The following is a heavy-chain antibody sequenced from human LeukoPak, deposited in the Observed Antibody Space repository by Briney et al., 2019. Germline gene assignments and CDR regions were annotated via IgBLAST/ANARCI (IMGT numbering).Heavy chain of an antibody. CDR2: INHSGST. J-gene: IGHJ6*03. Sequence: PSETLSLTCTVSGYSISSGYYWGCIRQPPGKRLEWIGSINHSGSTYYNPSLKSRVTISVDTSKNQFSLKLSTVTAADTAVYYRARSLPMDVWGKGTTVTVSS. CDR1: GYSISSGYY. CDR3: ARSLPMDV. V-gene: IGHV4-38-2*02.